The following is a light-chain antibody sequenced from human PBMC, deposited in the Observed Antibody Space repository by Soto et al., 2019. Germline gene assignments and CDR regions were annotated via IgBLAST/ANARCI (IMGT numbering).Light chain of an antibody. CDR3: AAWDDSLSGGV. J-gene: IGLJ2*01. CDR1: SSNIGSNY. V-gene: IGLV1-47*01. Sequence: QPVVTQPPSASGTPGQRVTISCSGSSSNIGSNYVYWYQQLPGTAPKLLIYRNNQRPSGVPDRFSGSKSGTSASLAISGLRSEDEADYYCAAWDDSLSGGVFGGGTKLTVL. CDR2: RNN.